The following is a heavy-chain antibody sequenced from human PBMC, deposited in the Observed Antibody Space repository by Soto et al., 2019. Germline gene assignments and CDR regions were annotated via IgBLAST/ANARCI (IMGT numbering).Heavy chain of an antibody. V-gene: IGHV3-48*03. CDR2: ISESGGTT. CDR3: ARDRSLIFAVPPYGMDV. CDR1: GFTFSDHE. J-gene: IGHJ6*02. Sequence: GGSLRLSCVVSGFTFSDHEMNWVRQAPGKGPEWVSRISESGGTTSYADSVKGRFTISRDNARDSLYLHMNSLRADDTAIYYCARDRSLIFAVPPYGMDVWGQGTTVTVSS. D-gene: IGHD3-3*01.